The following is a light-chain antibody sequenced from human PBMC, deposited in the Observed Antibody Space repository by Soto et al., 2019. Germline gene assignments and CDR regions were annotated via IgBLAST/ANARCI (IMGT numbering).Light chain of an antibody. CDR2: RAS. V-gene: IGKV3-15*01. J-gene: IGKJ4*01. CDR3: QHYNRWSLT. Sequence: EIVMTQSPATLSVSPGERGTLSCRASQSVDSNLAWYQQKPGQPPRLLIYRASTRATGVPARFSGSGSGTEFSLTISSLQSEDFALYYCQHYNRWSLTFGGGTRVEIK. CDR1: QSVDSN.